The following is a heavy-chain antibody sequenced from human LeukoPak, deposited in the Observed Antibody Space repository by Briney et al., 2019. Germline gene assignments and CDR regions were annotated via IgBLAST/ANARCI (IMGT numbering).Heavy chain of an antibody. CDR2: IADIATK. J-gene: IGHJ4*02. V-gene: IGHV4-31*03. Sequence: PSQTLSLTCSVSGASITSGAYSWSWLRQHPEKGLGWIGYIADIATKFYNPSFKSRVSISMDPSKNLFSLSLTSLTAADTAVYYCARARMGPVPFDSWGQGILVTVSS. CDR1: GASITSGAYS. CDR3: ARARMGPVPFDS. D-gene: IGHD1-14*01.